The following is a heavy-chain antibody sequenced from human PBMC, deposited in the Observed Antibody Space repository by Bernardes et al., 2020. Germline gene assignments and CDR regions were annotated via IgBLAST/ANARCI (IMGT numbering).Heavy chain of an antibody. D-gene: IGHD3-3*01. J-gene: IGHJ5*02. CDR3: ARGRPQGRSITIFGGSPGWFDP. Sequence: SETLSLTCTVSGGSISSYYWSWIRQPPGKGLEWIGYIYYSGSTNYNPSLKSRVTISVDTSKNQFSLKLSSVTAADTAVYYCARGRPQGRSITIFGGSPGWFDPWGQGTLVTVSS. V-gene: IGHV4-59*12. CDR1: GGSISSYY. CDR2: IYYSGST.